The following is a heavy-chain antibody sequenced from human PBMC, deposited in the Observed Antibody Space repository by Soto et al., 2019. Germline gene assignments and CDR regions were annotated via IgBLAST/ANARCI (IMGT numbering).Heavy chain of an antibody. V-gene: IGHV1-69*01. D-gene: IGHD5-18*01. Sequence: RHPPGQGLEWMGGIIPIFGTANYAQKFHGRVTITADESTSTAYMELSSLRSEDTAVYYCARHGYSYYPYYFDYWGQGTLVTVSS. J-gene: IGHJ4*02. CDR2: IIPIFGTA. CDR3: ARHGYSYYPYYFDY.